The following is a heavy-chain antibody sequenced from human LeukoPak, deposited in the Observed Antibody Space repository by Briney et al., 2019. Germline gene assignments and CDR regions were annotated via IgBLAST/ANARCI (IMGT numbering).Heavy chain of an antibody. CDR2: VNGYGNST. Sequence: GGSLRLSCAASGFTFSDYWMHWVRHAPGEGLVWVSRVNGYGNSTSYADSVKGRYTISRDNAKNTLYLQMNSLRAEDTAVYYCAKDAQLWFGGPSGFGYWGQGTLVTVSS. CDR1: GFTFSDYW. CDR3: AKDAQLWFGGPSGFGY. J-gene: IGHJ4*02. D-gene: IGHD3-10*01. V-gene: IGHV3-74*01.